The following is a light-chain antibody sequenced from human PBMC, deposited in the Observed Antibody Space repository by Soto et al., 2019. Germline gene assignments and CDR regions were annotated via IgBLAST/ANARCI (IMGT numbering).Light chain of an antibody. CDR2: GAS. CDR1: QSIRYY. J-gene: IGKJ1*01. CDR3: QHHNSYSQT. V-gene: IGKV1-5*01. Sequence: DIQLTQSPPTLSASVGDRVTITCRANQSIRYYLAWYQQMPGKAPKLLIYGASSLQSGVPSRFSGSGSGTEFTLTISSLQPDDFANYFCQHHNSYSQTFGQGTKVDIK.